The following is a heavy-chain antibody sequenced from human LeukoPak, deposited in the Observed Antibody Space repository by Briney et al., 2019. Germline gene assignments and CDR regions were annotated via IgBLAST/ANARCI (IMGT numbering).Heavy chain of an antibody. J-gene: IGHJ4*02. Sequence: GGSLRLSCAASGFTFSDYYMSWIRQAPGKGLEWVSYISSSGSTIYYADSVKGRFTISRDNSKNTLYLQMNSLRAEDTAVYYCAKDSRRGAFDYWGQGTLVTVSS. V-gene: IGHV3-11*01. CDR3: AKDSRRGAFDY. D-gene: IGHD3-16*01. CDR1: GFTFSDYY. CDR2: ISSSGSTI.